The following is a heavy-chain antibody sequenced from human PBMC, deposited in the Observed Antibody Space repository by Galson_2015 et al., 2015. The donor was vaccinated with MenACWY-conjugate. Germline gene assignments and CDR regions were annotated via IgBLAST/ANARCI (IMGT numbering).Heavy chain of an antibody. V-gene: IGHV4-59*01. CDR3: AGLPKGYCTSRNCFGWFDP. J-gene: IGHJ5*02. D-gene: IGHD2-8*01. CDR2: MDHGGIS. CDR1: GGSFTSYY. Sequence: ETLSLTCSVSGGSFTSYYWTWIRQSPGKGLEWIGYMDHGGISNYNPSLKSRVIVSVDTSKKHLSLKLSSVTAADTAVYYCAGLPKGYCTSRNCFGWFDPWGQGTLVTVSS.